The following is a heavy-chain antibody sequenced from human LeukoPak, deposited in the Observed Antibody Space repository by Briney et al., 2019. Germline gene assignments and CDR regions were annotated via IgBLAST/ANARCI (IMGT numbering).Heavy chain of an antibody. V-gene: IGHV3-21*01. CDR2: ISSTSNYI. Sequence: GGSLRLSCAVSGFNFNTYSMNWVRQAPGKGPEWVSSISSTSNYIYYAESVKGRFAVSRDNAKNSLYLQMNSLRADDTAVYYCARVSSSRDRLFDYWGQGTLVTVSS. J-gene: IGHJ4*02. CDR1: GFNFNTYS. D-gene: IGHD6-6*01. CDR3: ARVSSSRDRLFDY.